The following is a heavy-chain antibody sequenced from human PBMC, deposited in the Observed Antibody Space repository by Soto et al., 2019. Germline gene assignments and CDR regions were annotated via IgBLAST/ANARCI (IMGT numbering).Heavy chain of an antibody. CDR2: ISAYNGNT. V-gene: IGHV1-18*01. Sequence: ASVKVSCKASGYTFTSYGISWVRQAPGQGLEWMGWISAYNGNTNYAQKLQGRVTMTTDTSTSTAYMELRSLRSDGTAVYYGARGHLGGYCSSTSCTTAGFDPWGQGTLVTVSS. CDR3: ARGHLGGYCSSTSCTTAGFDP. CDR1: GYTFTSYG. D-gene: IGHD2-2*01. J-gene: IGHJ5*02.